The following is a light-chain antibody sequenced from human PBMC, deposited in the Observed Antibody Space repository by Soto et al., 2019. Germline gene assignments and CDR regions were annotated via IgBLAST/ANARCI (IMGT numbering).Light chain of an antibody. V-gene: IGLV2-8*01. Sequence: QSVLTQPPSASGSPGQSVTISCTGTSSDVGAYNYVSWYQHHPGKAPQLIIYEVAKRPSGVSARFSGSQSGDTASLTISGLQAADEAYYYCCSRLFGGGTKLTVL. J-gene: IGLJ2*01. CDR2: EVA. CDR1: SSDVGAYNY. CDR3: CSRL.